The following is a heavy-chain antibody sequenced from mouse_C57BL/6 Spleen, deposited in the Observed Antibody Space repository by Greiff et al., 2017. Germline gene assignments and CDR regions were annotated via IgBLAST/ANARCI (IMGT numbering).Heavy chain of an antibody. CDR3: ARGPLYYSNSYAMDY. J-gene: IGHJ4*01. CDR1: GFNIKNTY. CDR2: IDPANGNT. V-gene: IGHV14-3*01. D-gene: IGHD2-5*01. Sequence: VTLKESVAELVRPGASVKLSCTASGFNIKNTYMHWVKQRPEQGLEWIGRIDPANGNTKYAPKFQGKATITADTSSNTAYLQLSSLTSEDTAIYYCARGPLYYSNSYAMDYWGQGTSVTVSS.